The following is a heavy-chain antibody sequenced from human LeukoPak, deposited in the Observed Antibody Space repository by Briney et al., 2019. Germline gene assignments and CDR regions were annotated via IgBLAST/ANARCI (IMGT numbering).Heavy chain of an antibody. CDR2: IKQDGSEK. CDR1: GVSFSSYW. D-gene: IGHD1-26*01. V-gene: IGHV3-7*05. Sequence: TGGSLRLSCAASGVSFSSYWMNWVRQAPGKGLEWVANIKQDGSEKYYVDSVKGRFTISRDNAKNSVYLQMNTLRVDDTAVYYCAGALSGIDYWGQGTLVTVSS. CDR3: AGALSGIDY. J-gene: IGHJ4*02.